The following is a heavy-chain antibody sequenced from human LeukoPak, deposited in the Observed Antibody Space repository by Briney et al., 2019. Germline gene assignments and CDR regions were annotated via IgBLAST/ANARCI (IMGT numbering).Heavy chain of an antibody. CDR3: ARVPKYFDL. CDR1: GGSFSGYY. J-gene: IGHJ2*01. CDR2: INHNRNT. Sequence: SETLSLTCAVYGGSFSGYYWSWIRQPPGKGPEWIGQINHNRNTHYNPSLKSRVTISVDTSKNQFSLKLSSVTAADTAVYYCARVPKYFDLWGRGTLVTVSS. V-gene: IGHV4-34*01.